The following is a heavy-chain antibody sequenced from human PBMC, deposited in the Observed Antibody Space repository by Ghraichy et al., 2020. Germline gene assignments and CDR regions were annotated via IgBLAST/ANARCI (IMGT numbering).Heavy chain of an antibody. Sequence: ASVKVSCKASGYSFISYGITWVRQAPGQGLEWMGWITPCNGNTNYAQKIQGRVTVTTDTSISTVYMELRSLKSDDMAVYYCARRIAVAGSSGGFLDYWGHGTLVTVSP. CDR2: ITPCNGNT. D-gene: IGHD6-19*01. J-gene: IGHJ4*01. CDR3: ARRIAVAGSSGGFLDY. CDR1: GYSFISYG. V-gene: IGHV1-18*03.